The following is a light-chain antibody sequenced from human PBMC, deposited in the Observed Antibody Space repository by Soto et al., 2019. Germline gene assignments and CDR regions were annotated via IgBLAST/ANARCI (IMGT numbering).Light chain of an antibody. V-gene: IGKV3-11*01. CDR3: QQRSSWPQYT. CDR2: DAS. CDR1: QSVSSY. J-gene: IGKJ2*01. Sequence: EIVLTQSPATLSLSPGERATLSCRASQSVSSYLAWYQQKPGQAPRLLIYDASNRATGIPARFSGSGSGTDFTLIISSLEPEDFAVYYCQQRSSWPQYTFGQGTKLEI.